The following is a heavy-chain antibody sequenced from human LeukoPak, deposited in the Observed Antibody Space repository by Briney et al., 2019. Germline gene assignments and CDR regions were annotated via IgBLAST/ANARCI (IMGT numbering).Heavy chain of an antibody. D-gene: IGHD6-13*01. CDR3: TTDNTYSSSWYPDFDY. Sequence: PGGSLRLSCAASGFIVSSNYMSWVRQAPGKGLEWVSVIYSDGSTYYADSVKGRFTISRDNSKNTLYLQMNSLRAEDTAVYYCTTDNTYSSSWYPDFDYWGQGTLVTVSS. J-gene: IGHJ4*02. CDR1: GFIVSSNY. CDR2: IYSDGST. V-gene: IGHV3-53*01.